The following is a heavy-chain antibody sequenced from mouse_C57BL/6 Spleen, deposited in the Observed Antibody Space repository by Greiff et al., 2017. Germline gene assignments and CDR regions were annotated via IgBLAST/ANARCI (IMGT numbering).Heavy chain of an antibody. CDR3: ARQGGYGYDGFAY. J-gene: IGHJ3*01. V-gene: IGHV5-6*01. CDR1: GFTFSSYG. D-gene: IGHD2-2*01. Sequence: VQLKESGGDLVKPGGSLKLSCAASGFTFSSYGMSWVRQTPDKRLEWVATISSGGSYTYYPDSVKGRFTISRDNAKNTLYLQLSRLKSEDTAMYYCARQGGYGYDGFAYWGQGTLVTVSA. CDR2: ISSGGSYT.